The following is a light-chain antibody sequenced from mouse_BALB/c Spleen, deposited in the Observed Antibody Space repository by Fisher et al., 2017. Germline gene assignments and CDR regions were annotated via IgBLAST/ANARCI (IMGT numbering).Light chain of an antibody. J-gene: IGKJ5*01. Sequence: IVITQSTAIMSASLGERVTMTCTASSSVSSSYLHWYQQKPGSSPKLWIYSTSNLASGVPARFSGSGSGTSYSLTIGTMEAEDVATYYCQQGSSIPLTFGAGTKLELK. CDR3: QQGSSIPLT. CDR1: SSVSSSY. CDR2: STS. V-gene: IGKV4-74*01.